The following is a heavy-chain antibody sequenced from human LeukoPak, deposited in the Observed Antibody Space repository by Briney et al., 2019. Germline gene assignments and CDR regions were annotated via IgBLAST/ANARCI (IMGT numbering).Heavy chain of an antibody. CDR1: GGSISSGGYS. V-gene: IGHV4-30-2*01. CDR3: ASSYYYDSSGYYYQLDY. D-gene: IGHD3-22*01. CDR2: IYHSGST. J-gene: IGHJ4*02. Sequence: SETLSLTCAVSGGSISSGGYSWSWIRQPPGKGLERIGYIYHSGSTYYNPPLKSRVTISVDRSKNQFSLKLSSVTAADTAVYYCASSYYYDSSGYYYQLDYWGEGTLVTVSS.